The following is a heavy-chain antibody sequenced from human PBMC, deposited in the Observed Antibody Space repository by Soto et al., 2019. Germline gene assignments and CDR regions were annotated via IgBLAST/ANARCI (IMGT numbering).Heavy chain of an antibody. V-gene: IGHV4-31*03. CDR1: GGSISSGGYY. D-gene: IGHD3-3*01. CDR2: IYYSGST. Sequence: QVQLQESGPGLVKPSQTLSLTCTVSGGSISSGGYYWSWIRQHPGKGLEWIGYIYYSGSTYYNPSLQSRVTISVDTSKNQFSLKLSSVTAADTAVYYCARAEGTIFGVVIIGWFDPWGQGTLVTVSS. J-gene: IGHJ5*02. CDR3: ARAEGTIFGVVIIGWFDP.